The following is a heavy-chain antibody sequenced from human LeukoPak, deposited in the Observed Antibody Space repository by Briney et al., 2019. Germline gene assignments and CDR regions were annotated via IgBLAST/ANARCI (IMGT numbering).Heavy chain of an antibody. CDR3: AKVVRSGYPGYYYYGMDV. CDR1: GFTFSSYG. CDR2: IRYDGSNK. J-gene: IGHJ6*02. D-gene: IGHD5-12*01. Sequence: PGGSLRLSCAASGFTFSSYGMHWVRQAPGKGLEWVAFIRYDGSNKYYADSVKGRFTISRDNSKNTLYLQMNSLRAEDTAVYYCAKVVRSGYPGYYYYGMDVWGQGTKVTVSS. V-gene: IGHV3-30*02.